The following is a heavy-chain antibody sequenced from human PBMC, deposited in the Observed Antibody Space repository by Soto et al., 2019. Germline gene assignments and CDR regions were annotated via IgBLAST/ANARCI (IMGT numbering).Heavy chain of an antibody. V-gene: IGHV3-30-3*01. CDR2: ISYDGSNK. J-gene: IGHJ4*02. Sequence: GGSLRLSCAASGFTFSNYAMHWVRQAPGKGLEWVTLISYDGSNKYYADSVKGRFTISRDNSKNTLYLQMNSLRAEDTALYYCARDGGKYYDILTGYDPYYFDYWGQGTRVTVSS. D-gene: IGHD3-9*01. CDR3: ARDGGKYYDILTGYDPYYFDY. CDR1: GFTFSNYA.